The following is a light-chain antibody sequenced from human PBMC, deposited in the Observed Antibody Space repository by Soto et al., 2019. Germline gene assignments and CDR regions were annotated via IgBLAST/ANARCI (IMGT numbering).Light chain of an antibody. CDR3: EEDNSYWT. J-gene: IGKJ1*01. Sequence: DIQMTQSPSTLSASVGDRVTITCRASQSISSLLAWYQQKPGKAPNLLIYKASTLESGVPSRFSGSGSGTEFTLTISSLRPDEFATYYCEEDNSYWTFGQGTKVEIK. CDR1: QSISSL. CDR2: KAS. V-gene: IGKV1-5*03.